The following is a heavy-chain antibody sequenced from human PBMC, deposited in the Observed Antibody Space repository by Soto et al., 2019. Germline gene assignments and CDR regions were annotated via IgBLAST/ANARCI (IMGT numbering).Heavy chain of an antibody. CDR1: GFTFSSYA. CDR2: ISGSGGST. Sequence: GSLRLSCAASGFTFSSYAMSWVRQAPGKGLEWVSAISGSGGSTYYADSVKGRFTISRDNSKNTLYLQMNSLRAEDTAVYYCAKAGWFGELPQYNWFDPWGQGTLVTVSS. D-gene: IGHD3-10*01. J-gene: IGHJ5*02. CDR3: AKAGWFGELPQYNWFDP. V-gene: IGHV3-23*01.